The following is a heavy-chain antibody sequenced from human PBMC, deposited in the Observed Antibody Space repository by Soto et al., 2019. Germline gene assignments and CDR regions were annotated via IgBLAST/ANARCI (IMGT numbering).Heavy chain of an antibody. V-gene: IGHV4-4*02. J-gene: IGHJ6*02. CDR3: VRSVPAATWAYNGMDV. CDR1: GGSVESSSC. D-gene: IGHD2-15*01. Sequence: QVRLKESGPGLVKPSGTLSLTCAVSGGSVESSSCWSWVRQAPGKGLEWIGEIYHSGTFNYNPSLASRVSVSVDKSMNQSSLNLNPVTAADTAVYYCVRSVPAATWAYNGMDVWGQGTTVTVSS. CDR2: IYHSGTF.